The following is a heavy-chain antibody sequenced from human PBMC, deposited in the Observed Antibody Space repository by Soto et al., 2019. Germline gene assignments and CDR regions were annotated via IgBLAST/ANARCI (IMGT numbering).Heavy chain of an antibody. CDR1: GFTFRSYV. CDR3: ARWGTTGGLDV. V-gene: IGHV3-30*19. Sequence: QVHLVESGGGVVQPGTSLRVSCVGSGFTFRSYVIHWVRQAPGKGLEWVALTSYDGSDKYYDDSVRGRFTISRDNSSNTVDLQMDSLRLEETALYYCARWGTTGGLDVWGQGTLVSVSS. J-gene: IGHJ1*01. CDR2: TSYDGSDK. D-gene: IGHD3-16*01.